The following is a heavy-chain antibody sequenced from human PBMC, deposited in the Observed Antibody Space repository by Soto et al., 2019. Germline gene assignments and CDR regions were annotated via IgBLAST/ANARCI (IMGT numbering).Heavy chain of an antibody. CDR3: AKDGPDIVVVVAATRVSHYFDY. CDR1: GFTFSSYG. V-gene: IGHV3-30*18. Sequence: HPGGSLRLSCAASGFTFSSYGMHWVRQAPGKGLEWVAVISYDGSNKYYADSVKGRFTISRDNSKNTLYLQMNSLRAEDTAVYYCAKDGPDIVVVVAATRVSHYFDYWGQGTLVTVSS. CDR2: ISYDGSNK. J-gene: IGHJ4*02. D-gene: IGHD2-15*01.